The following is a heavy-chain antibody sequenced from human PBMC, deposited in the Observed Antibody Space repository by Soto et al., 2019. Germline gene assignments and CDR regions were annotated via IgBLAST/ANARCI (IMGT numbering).Heavy chain of an antibody. CDR2: IIPIFGTA. Sequence: QVQLVQSGAEVKKPGSSVKVSCKASGGTFSSYAISWVRQAPGQGLEWMGGIIPIFGTANYAQKFQGRVTITADQSTSTAYMEVSRLRTEDTAVYYFASSVGWRYDYFGYWGQGTLVTVSS. V-gene: IGHV1-69*01. D-gene: IGHD1-26*01. CDR3: ASSVGWRYDYFGY. CDR1: GGTFSSYA. J-gene: IGHJ4*02.